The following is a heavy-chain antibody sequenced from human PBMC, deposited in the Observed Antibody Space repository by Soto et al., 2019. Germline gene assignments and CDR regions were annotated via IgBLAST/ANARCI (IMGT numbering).Heavy chain of an antibody. J-gene: IGHJ2*01. CDR1: GGSISSSSYY. V-gene: IGHV4-39*01. Sequence: QLQLQESGPGLVKPSETLSLTCTVSGGSISSSSYYWGWIRQPPGKGLEWIGSIYYSGSTYYNPSHQSRVTISVDTSKNQFSLKLSSVTAADTAVYYCAVWWLRYWYFDLWGRGTLVTVSS. CDR2: IYYSGST. CDR3: AVWWLRYWYFDL. D-gene: IGHD5-12*01.